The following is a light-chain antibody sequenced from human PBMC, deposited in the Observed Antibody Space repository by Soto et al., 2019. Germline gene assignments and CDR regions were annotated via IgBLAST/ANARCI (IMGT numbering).Light chain of an antibody. Sequence: NFMLTQPHSGSESPGKTVIISCTRSSGSIASNYVQWYQQRPGSSPTTVIYEDNQSPSVVPDRFSGSIDSSSNSASLTLSGLESEDEADYYCQSYDATNQVFGGGTKLTVL. CDR2: EDN. J-gene: IGLJ3*02. CDR3: QSYDATNQV. V-gene: IGLV6-57*01. CDR1: SGSIASNY.